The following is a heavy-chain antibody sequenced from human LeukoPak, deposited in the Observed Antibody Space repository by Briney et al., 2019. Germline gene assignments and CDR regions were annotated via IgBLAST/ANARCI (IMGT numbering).Heavy chain of an antibody. J-gene: IGHJ5*02. CDR3: ARAVASGSDYRGWFDP. CDR2: INPSGGST. V-gene: IGHV1-46*01. CDR1: GYTFTGYY. Sequence: GASVKVSCKASGYTFTGYYMHWVRQAPGQGLEWMGIINPSGGSTSYAQKFQGRVTMTRDMSTSSVYMERSSLRSEDTAVYYCARAVASGSDYRGWFDPWGQGTLVTVSS. D-gene: IGHD5-12*01.